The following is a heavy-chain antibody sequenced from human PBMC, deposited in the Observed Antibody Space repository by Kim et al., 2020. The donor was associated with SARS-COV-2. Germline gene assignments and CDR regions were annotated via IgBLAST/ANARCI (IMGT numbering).Heavy chain of an antibody. D-gene: IGHD2-15*01. CDR2: ISYDGSNK. CDR1: GFTFSSYA. CDR3: ARDVLSGYCSGGSCYTYFDY. J-gene: IGHJ4*02. Sequence: LSLTCAASGFTFSSYAMHWVRQAPGKGLEWVAVISYDGSNKYYADSVKGRFTISRDNSKNTLYLQMNSLRAEDTAVYYCARDVLSGYCSGGSCYTYFDYWGQGTLVTVSS. V-gene: IGHV3-30*04.